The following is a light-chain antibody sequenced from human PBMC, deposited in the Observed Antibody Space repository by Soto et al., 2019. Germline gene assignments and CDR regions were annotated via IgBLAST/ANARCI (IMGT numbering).Light chain of an antibody. CDR3: AAGNKSLSVGG. CDR2: SNN. V-gene: IGLV1-44*01. CDR1: SSNIGSNT. J-gene: IGLJ2*01. Sequence: QSVLTQPPSASGTPGQRVTISCSGSSSNIGSNTVNWYQQLPGTAPKLLIYSNNQRPSGVPDRFSGSKSGTSASLAISGLQLGDEADYYWAAGNKSLSVGGFGGGTKVTVL.